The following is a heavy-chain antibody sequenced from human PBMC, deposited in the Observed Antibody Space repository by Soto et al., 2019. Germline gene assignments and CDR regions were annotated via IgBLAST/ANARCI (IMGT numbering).Heavy chain of an antibody. CDR3: ARATYGDSTWVHYMDV. CDR2: INHSGST. Sequence: SETLSLTCAVYGGSFSGYYWSWIRQPPGKGLEWIGEINHSGSTNYKPSLKSRVTISVDTSKNQFSLKPSSVTAADTAVYYCARATYGDSTWVHYMDVWGKGTTVTVSS. V-gene: IGHV4-34*01. J-gene: IGHJ6*03. CDR1: GGSFSGYY. D-gene: IGHD4-17*01.